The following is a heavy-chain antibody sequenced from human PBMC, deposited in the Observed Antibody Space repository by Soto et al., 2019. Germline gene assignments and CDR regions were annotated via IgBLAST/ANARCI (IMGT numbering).Heavy chain of an antibody. V-gene: IGHV3-30*18. J-gene: IGHJ6*02. CDR3: AKDFLRGYCSGGTCLGMDV. CDR2: ISHDGSHK. D-gene: IGHD2-15*01. Sequence: QVQLVESGGGVVQPGRSLRLSCAASGFTFSRNIMHWVRQAPGKGLEWVAVISHDGSHKYYEDSVKGRFTISGDNSKNTLYLQMNSLRAEDTAVYFCAKDFLRGYCSGGTCLGMDVWGQGTTVTVSS. CDR1: GFTFSRNI.